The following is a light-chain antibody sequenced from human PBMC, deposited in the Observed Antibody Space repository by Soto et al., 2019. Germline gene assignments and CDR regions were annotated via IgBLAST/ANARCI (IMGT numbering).Light chain of an antibody. Sequence: EIVLTQSPGTLSLSPWERATLSCRASQSFRGLLAWYQQKPGQAPRLLIYDAYNRATGIPDRFSGSGSGTDFTLTISRLEPEDFAVYYCQQYGRTPWTFGQGTKVDI. CDR1: QSFRGL. CDR3: QQYGRTPWT. V-gene: IGKV3-20*01. J-gene: IGKJ1*01. CDR2: DAY.